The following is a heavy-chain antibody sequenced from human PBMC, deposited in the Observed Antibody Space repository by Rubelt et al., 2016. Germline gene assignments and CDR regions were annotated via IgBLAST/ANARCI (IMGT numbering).Heavy chain of an antibody. CDR2: ISLDGSNT. CDR3: AKPLYSSSSRDF. Sequence: ESGGGVVQPGRSLRLSCAASGFTFSDYVVHWVRQAPGKGLEWVAVISLDGSNTYYTDSVKGRFTISRDNSKNTLYLQMNSLRTEDTAVYYCAKPLYSSSSRDFWGQGTLVIVSS. CDR1: GFTFSDYV. D-gene: IGHD6-6*01. V-gene: IGHV3-30*18. J-gene: IGHJ4*02.